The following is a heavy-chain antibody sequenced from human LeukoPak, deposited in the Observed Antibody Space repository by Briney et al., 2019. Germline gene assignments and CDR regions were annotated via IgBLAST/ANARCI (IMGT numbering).Heavy chain of an antibody. D-gene: IGHD3-22*01. J-gene: IGHJ4*02. Sequence: ASVKVSCKASGYTFTSYGISWVRQAPGQGLEWMGWISAYNGNTSYAQKLQGRVTMTTDTSTSTAYMELRSLRSDDTAVYYCARSLYEYYYDSSGYFLPDYWGQGTLVTVSS. CDR2: ISAYNGNT. V-gene: IGHV1-18*01. CDR3: ARSLYEYYYDSSGYFLPDY. CDR1: GYTFTSYG.